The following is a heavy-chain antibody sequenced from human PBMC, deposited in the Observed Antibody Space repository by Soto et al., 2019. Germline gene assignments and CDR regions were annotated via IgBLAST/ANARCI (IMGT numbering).Heavy chain of an antibody. Sequence: SETLSLTCTVSGGSISSYYWSWIRQPAGKGLEWIGRIYTSGSTNYNPSPKSRVTMSVDTSKNQFSLKLSSVTAADTAVYYCARGYDSSGYYGKFDYWGQGTLVTVSS. V-gene: IGHV4-4*07. CDR2: IYTSGST. CDR1: GGSISSYY. D-gene: IGHD3-22*01. J-gene: IGHJ4*02. CDR3: ARGYDSSGYYGKFDY.